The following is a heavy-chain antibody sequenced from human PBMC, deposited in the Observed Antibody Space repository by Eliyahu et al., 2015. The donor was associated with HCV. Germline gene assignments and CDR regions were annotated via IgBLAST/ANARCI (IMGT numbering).Heavy chain of an antibody. CDR1: GGSFSGYY. J-gene: IGHJ4*02. D-gene: IGHD4-17*01. CDR2: INHSGST. V-gene: IGHV4-34*01. Sequence: QVQLQQWGAGLLKSSETLSLTCAVYGGSFSGYYWSWIRQPPGKGLEWIGEINHSGSTNYNPSLKSRVTISVDTSKNQFSLKLSSVTAADTAVFYCARSSIGAEHDYGDSRNDFDYWGQGTLVTVSS. CDR3: ARSSIGAEHDYGDSRNDFDY.